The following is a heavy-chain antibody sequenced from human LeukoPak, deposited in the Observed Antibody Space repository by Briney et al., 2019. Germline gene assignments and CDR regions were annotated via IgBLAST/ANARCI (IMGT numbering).Heavy chain of an antibody. CDR2: INTNTGNP. CDR3: ARGSAAGPTGDYSSSWYGPHNSFDP. J-gene: IGHJ5*02. V-gene: IGHV7-4-1*02. D-gene: IGHD6-13*01. CDR1: GYTFTSYA. Sequence: ASVKVSCKASGYTFTSYAMIWVRQAPGQGLEWMGWINTNTGNPTYAQGFTGRFVFSLDISVSTAYLQISSLKAEDTAVYYCARGSAAGPTGDYSSSWYGPHNSFDPWGQGTLVTVSS.